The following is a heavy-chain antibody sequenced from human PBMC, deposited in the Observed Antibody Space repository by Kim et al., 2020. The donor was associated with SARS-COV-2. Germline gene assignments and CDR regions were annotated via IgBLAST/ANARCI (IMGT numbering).Heavy chain of an antibody. D-gene: IGHD3-9*01. J-gene: IGHJ6*02. CDR3: AGRYFDWLLLRGYYYGMDV. V-gene: IGHV4-34*01. CDR1: GGSFSGYY. CDR2: INHSGST. Sequence: SETLSLTCAVYGGSFSGYYWSWIRQPPEKGLEWIGEINHSGSTNYNPSLKSRVTISVDTSKNQFSLKLSSVTAADTAVYYCAGRYFDWLLLRGYYYGMDVWGQGTTVTVSS.